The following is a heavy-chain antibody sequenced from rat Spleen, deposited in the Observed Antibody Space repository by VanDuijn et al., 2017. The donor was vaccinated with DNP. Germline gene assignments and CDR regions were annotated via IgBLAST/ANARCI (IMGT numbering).Heavy chain of an antibody. CDR3: ARGTMMVVTPFAY. V-gene: IGHV5-7*01. CDR1: GFTFSDYN. Sequence: EVQLVESGGGLVQPGRSLKLSCAASGFTFSDYNMAWVRQAPKKGLEWVATISYDGSSTYYRDSVKGRFTISRDNAQSTLYLQMDSLRSEDTATYYCARGTMMVVTPFAYWGQGTPVTVSS. D-gene: IGHD1-12*02. CDR2: ISYDGSST. J-gene: IGHJ3*01.